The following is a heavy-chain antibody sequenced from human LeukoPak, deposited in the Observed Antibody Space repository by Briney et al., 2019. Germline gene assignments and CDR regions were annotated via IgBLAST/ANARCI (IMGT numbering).Heavy chain of an antibody. Sequence: SETLSLTCTVSGGSISTGGYYWSWIRQPPGKGLEWIGYISYSGGTYYNPSLESRVTISIDRSKSQFSLKLSSVTAADTAVYYCARGLRTYYYDSSGYSWYFDCWGQGTLVTVSS. D-gene: IGHD3-22*01. J-gene: IGHJ4*02. CDR3: ARGLRTYYYDSSGYSWYFDC. V-gene: IGHV4-30-4*01. CDR2: ISYSGGT. CDR1: GGSISTGGYY.